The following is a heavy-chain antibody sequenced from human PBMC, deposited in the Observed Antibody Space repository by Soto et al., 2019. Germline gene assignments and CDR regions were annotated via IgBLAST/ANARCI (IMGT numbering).Heavy chain of an antibody. CDR1: GGSIASSGCY. CDR3: VGLNYDSSVYYAIHI. J-gene: IGHJ4*03. V-gene: IGHV4-39*01. CDR2: IYSCGNP. D-gene: IGHD3-22*01. Sequence: SETMSDPYSVAGGSIASSGCYRGSNSKPPGKGLEWSGSIYSCGNPYYNPSLKNRLTISVDTLKNQFSLRLSSVTATDTAVYFCVGLNYDSSVYYAIHIRGQGTLGTLSS.